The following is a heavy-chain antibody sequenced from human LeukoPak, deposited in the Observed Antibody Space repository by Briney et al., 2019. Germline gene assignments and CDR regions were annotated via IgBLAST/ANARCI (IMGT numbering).Heavy chain of an antibody. J-gene: IGHJ4*02. Sequence: SETLSLTCTVSGGSISSSSYYWSCIRQPAGKGLECIGRIYTSGSTNYNPSLKSRVTISVDTSKNQFSLKLSSVTAADTAVYYCARDVTHIAVTGGWGQGTLVTVSS. V-gene: IGHV4-61*02. CDR1: GGSISSSSYY. D-gene: IGHD6-19*01. CDR3: ARDVTHIAVTGG. CDR2: IYTSGST.